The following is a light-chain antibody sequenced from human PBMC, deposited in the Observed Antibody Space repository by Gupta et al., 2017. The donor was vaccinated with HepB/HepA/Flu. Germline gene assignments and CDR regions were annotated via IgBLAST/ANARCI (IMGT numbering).Light chain of an antibody. CDR2: DAS. CDR3: QQYGSSPPGIT. J-gene: IGKJ5*01. Sequence: EIVLTQSAGTLSLSPGERATLSCRASQSVSDDYVAWYQQKPGQTPRLLIYDASGRATGIPDRFSGSGSGTDFTLTISRLEPEDFAVYYCQQYGSSPPGITFGQGTRLEI. V-gene: IGKV3-20*01. CDR1: QSVSDDY.